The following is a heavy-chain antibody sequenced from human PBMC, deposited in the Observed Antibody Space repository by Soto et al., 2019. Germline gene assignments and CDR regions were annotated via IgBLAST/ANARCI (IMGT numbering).Heavy chain of an antibody. CDR1: GYSFTTYW. Sequence: GESLKISCKGSGYSFTTYWISWVRQMPGKGLECMGRIDPSDSYTDYSPSFQGHVTISVDKSISTAYLQWSSLKASDTAMYYCARLTLAHDSSGYFIFDYWGLGTLVTVSS. V-gene: IGHV5-10-1*01. J-gene: IGHJ4*02. CDR3: ARLTLAHDSSGYFIFDY. D-gene: IGHD3-22*01. CDR2: IDPSDSYT.